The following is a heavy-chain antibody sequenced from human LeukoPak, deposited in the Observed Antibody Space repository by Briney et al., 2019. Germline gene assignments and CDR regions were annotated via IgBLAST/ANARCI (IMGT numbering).Heavy chain of an antibody. CDR3: ARTDTAMAAYYYYYMDV. CDR2: IIPILGIA. J-gene: IGHJ6*03. CDR1: GGTFSSYT. V-gene: IGHV1-69*02. D-gene: IGHD5-18*01. Sequence: SVKVSCKASGGTFSSYTISWVRQAPGQGLEWMGRIIPILGIANYAQKFQGRVTITADKSTSTAYMELSSLRSEDTAVYYCARTDTAMAAYYYYYMDVWGKGTTVTVSS.